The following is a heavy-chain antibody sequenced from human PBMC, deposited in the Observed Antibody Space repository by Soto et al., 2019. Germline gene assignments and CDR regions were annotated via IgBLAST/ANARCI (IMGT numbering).Heavy chain of an antibody. D-gene: IGHD3-3*01. V-gene: IGHV3-23*01. CDR2: ISGSGGST. CDR1: GCNISGYA. J-gene: IGHJ5*02. CDR3: AKDTVRGMVGPYDFWSGYETLNWFDP. Sequence: RDSCGVSGCNISGYAMSCVSKDTGKGLEWVSAISGSGGSTYYADSVKGRFTISRDNSKNTLYLQMNSLRAEDTAVYYCAKDTVRGMVGPYDFWSGYETLNWFDPWGQGTLVTVSS.